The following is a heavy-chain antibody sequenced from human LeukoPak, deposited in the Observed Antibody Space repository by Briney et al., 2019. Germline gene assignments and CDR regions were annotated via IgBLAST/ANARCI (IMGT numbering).Heavy chain of an antibody. CDR3: AAESERWLVRT. V-gene: IGHV4-59*01. D-gene: IGHD6-19*01. J-gene: IGHJ5*02. CDR2: IYYNGNT. CDR1: GGSITNFY. Sequence: PSETLSLTCTVSGGSITNFYGSWIRQPPGKGLEWIGYIYYNGNTYYNPSLKSRVTISLDTSKNQFSLKLSSVTAADTAVYYCAAESERWLVRTWGQGTLVTVSS.